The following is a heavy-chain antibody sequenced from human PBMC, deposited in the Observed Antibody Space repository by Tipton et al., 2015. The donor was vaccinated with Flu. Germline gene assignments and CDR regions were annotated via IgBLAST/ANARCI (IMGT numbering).Heavy chain of an antibody. CDR2: IYYSGST. CDR1: GGSISSSSYY. CDR3: ASGRTYYYDSSGHYYPHDAFDI. Sequence: GLVKPSETLSLTCTVSGGSISSSSYYWGWIRQPPGKGLEWIGSIYYSGSTNYNPSLKSRVTMSVDTSKNQFSLKLNSVTAADTAVYYCASGRTYYYDSSGHYYPHDAFDIWGQGTMVTVSS. V-gene: IGHV4-39*07. D-gene: IGHD3-22*01. J-gene: IGHJ3*02.